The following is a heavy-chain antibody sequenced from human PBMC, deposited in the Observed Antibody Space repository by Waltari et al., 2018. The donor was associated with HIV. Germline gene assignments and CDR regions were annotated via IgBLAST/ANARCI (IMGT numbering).Heavy chain of an antibody. CDR2: IKSSGDNI. Sequence: EVQLVESGGGLVQSEGSLRLSCAASGFTFSVNSMNWVRQAPGKGLEWVAYIKSSGDNIYYADSVKGRFTISRDNAKNSLYLQMNSLRAEDTAVYYCARGVGSSDWFTHRFDPWGQGTLVTVSS. CDR1: GFTFSVNS. V-gene: IGHV3-48*01. D-gene: IGHD6-19*01. CDR3: ARGVGSSDWFTHRFDP. J-gene: IGHJ5*02.